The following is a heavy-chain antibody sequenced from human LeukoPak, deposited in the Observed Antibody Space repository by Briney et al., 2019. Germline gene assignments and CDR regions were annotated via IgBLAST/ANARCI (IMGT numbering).Heavy chain of an antibody. Sequence: AETLSLTRTVSGLSISVGYYWSSIRQPPGKGLDWTGVINHSGSTNYNPSLKSRFTISVDTSKNQFSLKLSSVTAADTAVYYCARGGAFIAAAYVQHWGQGTLVTVSS. J-gene: IGHJ1*01. CDR3: ARGGAFIAAAYVQH. CDR2: INHSGST. V-gene: IGHV4-34*01. D-gene: IGHD6-13*01. CDR1: GLSISVGYY.